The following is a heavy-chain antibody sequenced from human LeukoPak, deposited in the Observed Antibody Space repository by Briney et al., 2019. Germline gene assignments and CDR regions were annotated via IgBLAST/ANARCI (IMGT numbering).Heavy chain of an antibody. CDR1: GYSINSGYY. Sequence: SETLSLTCTVSGYSINSGYYWGWIRQPPGKGLEWIGSIYHSGSTYYNPSLKSRVTISVDTSKNQFSLKLSSVTAADTAVYYCAREYHSKTMFDYWGQGTLVTVSS. D-gene: IGHD4-11*01. CDR3: AREYHSKTMFDY. CDR2: IYHSGST. V-gene: IGHV4-38-2*02. J-gene: IGHJ4*02.